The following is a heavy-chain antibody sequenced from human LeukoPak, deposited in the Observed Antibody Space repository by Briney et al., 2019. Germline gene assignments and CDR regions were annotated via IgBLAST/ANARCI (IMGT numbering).Heavy chain of an antibody. D-gene: IGHD2-15*01. J-gene: IGHJ4*02. V-gene: IGHV3-74*01. CDR1: GLRFSDYW. CDR2: FDPDGSIT. CDR3: ATTPIFDLD. Sequence: GGSLRLSCVASGLRFSDYWMHWVRQAPGKGLVWVARFDPDGSITTYADSVKGRFTVSRDNAKSTMYLQMNSLRAEDTAIYYCATTPIFDLDWGRGTLVTVSS.